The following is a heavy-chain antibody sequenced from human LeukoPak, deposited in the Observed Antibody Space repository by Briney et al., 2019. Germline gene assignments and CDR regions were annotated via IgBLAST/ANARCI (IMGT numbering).Heavy chain of an antibody. V-gene: IGHV6-1*01. J-gene: IGHJ4*02. CDR1: GDSVSSNSAA. CDR3: VRDHLYYYDSSVYYGKYFFDY. D-gene: IGHD3-22*01. Sequence: SQTLSLTCAISGDSVSSNSAAWDWIRQSPSRGLEWLGRTYYRSKWYNDYAVSVKSRITINADTSKNQFSLQLNSVTPEDTAVYYCVRDHLYYYDSSVYYGKYFFDYWGQGTLVTVSS. CDR2: TYYRSKWYN.